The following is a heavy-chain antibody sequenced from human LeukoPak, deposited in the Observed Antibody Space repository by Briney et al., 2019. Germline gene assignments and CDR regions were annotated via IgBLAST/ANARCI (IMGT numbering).Heavy chain of an antibody. CDR3: ARDSAVTDAFDI. Sequence: PGGSLRLSCAASGFTFSSYAMHWVRQAPGKGLEWVAVISYDGSNKYYADSVKGRFTISRDNSENTLYLQMNSLRAEDTAVYYCARDSAVTDAFDIWDQGTMVTVSS. CDR1: GFTFSSYA. V-gene: IGHV3-30-3*01. J-gene: IGHJ3*02. CDR2: ISYDGSNK. D-gene: IGHD4-17*01.